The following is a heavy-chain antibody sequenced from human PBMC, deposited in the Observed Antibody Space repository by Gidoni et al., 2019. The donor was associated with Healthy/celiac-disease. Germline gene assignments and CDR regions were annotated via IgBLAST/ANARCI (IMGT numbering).Heavy chain of an antibody. Sequence: GGSISSSSYYWGWIRQPPWKGLEWIGSIYSRGSTYYNPSLKSRVTISVDTSKNQFSQKLSSVTAADTAVYYFARPPREGIVVVPAAGGFAYWGQGTLVTVSS. CDR2: IYSRGST. J-gene: IGHJ4*02. CDR1: GGSISSSSYY. D-gene: IGHD2-2*01. V-gene: IGHV4-39*01. CDR3: ARPPREGIVVVPAAGGFAY.